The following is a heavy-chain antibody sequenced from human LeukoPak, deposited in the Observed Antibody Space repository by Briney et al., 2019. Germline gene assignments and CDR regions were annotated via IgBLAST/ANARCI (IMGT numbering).Heavy chain of an antibody. D-gene: IGHD6-19*01. J-gene: IGHJ4*02. V-gene: IGHV3-48*01. Sequence: PGGSLRLSCAASGFTFSSYSMNWVRQAPGKGLEWVSYISSSSSTIYYADSVKGRFTISRDNAKNSLYLQMNSLRAEDTAVYYCARDLIAVAGTSEFDYWGQGTLVTVSS. CDR3: ARDLIAVAGTSEFDY. CDR2: ISSSSSTI. CDR1: GFTFSSYS.